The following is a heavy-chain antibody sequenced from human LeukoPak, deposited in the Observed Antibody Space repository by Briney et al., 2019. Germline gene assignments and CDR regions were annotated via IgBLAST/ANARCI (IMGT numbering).Heavy chain of an antibody. J-gene: IGHJ4*02. CDR1: GGSISSYY. Sequence: SETLSLTCTVSGGSISSYYWSWFRQPAGKGLEWIGRIYTSGSTNYNPSLKSRVTISVDTSKNQFSLKLSSVTAADTAVYYCARGAHIVVVTAILDYWGQGTLVTVSS. D-gene: IGHD2-21*02. CDR2: IYTSGST. V-gene: IGHV4-4*07. CDR3: ARGAHIVVVTAILDY.